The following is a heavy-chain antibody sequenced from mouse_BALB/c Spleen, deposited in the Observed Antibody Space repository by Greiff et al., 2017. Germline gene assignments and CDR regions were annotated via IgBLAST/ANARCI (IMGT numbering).Heavy chain of an antibody. V-gene: IGHV5-9-3*01. CDR2: ISSGGSYT. D-gene: IGHD3-3*01. Sequence: EVMLVESGGGLVQPGGSRKLSCAASGFTFSSYAMSWVRQTPEKRLEWVATISSGGSYTYYPDSVKGRFTISRDNAKNTLYLQMSSLRSEDTAMYYCARQGTRDYWGQGTSVTVSS. J-gene: IGHJ4*01. CDR1: GFTFSSYA. CDR3: ARQGTRDY.